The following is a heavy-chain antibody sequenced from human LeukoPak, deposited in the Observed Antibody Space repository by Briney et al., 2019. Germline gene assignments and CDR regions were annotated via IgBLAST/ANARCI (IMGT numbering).Heavy chain of an antibody. D-gene: IGHD3-22*01. CDR2: IKSKTDGGTT. Sequence: GGSLRLSCAASGFTFSNAWMSWVRQAPGKGLEWVGRIKSKTDGGTTDYAAPVKGRFTISRDDSKNTLCLQMNSLKTEDTAVYYCTTVAMIVVVITFDIWGQGTMVTVSS. CDR3: TTVAMIVVVITFDI. CDR1: GFTFSNAW. J-gene: IGHJ3*02. V-gene: IGHV3-15*01.